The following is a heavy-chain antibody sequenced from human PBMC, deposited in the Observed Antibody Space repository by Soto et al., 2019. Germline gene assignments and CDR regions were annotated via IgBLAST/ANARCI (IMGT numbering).Heavy chain of an antibody. CDR3: ARSQTQDFWSGYYFDY. Sequence: QVQLQESGPGLVKPSQTLSLTCTVSGGSISSGGYYWSWIRQHPGKGLEWIGYIYYSGSNYYNPSLKIRVTISVDTSNNQFSLKLSSVTAADTAVYYCARSQTQDFWSGYYFDYWGQGTLVTVSS. CDR1: GGSISSGGYY. J-gene: IGHJ4*02. D-gene: IGHD3-3*01. V-gene: IGHV4-31*03. CDR2: IYYSGSN.